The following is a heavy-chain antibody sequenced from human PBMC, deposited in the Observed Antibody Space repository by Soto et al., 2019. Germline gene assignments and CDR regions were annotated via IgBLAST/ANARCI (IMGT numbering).Heavy chain of an antibody. V-gene: IGHV3-21*01. CDR2: ISLIGTYI. J-gene: IGHJ3*02. CDR3: ARRGSEVTTGGGALDI. CDR1: GFSLINYN. D-gene: IGHD4-17*01. Sequence: EVQLVESGGGLVKPGGSLRLSCEVSGFSLINYNMNWVRQAPGKGLEWVSYISLIGTYISYADSVKGRFTISRDNAKNLLYLQMDSLRVEHTAVYYCARRGSEVTTGGGALDIWGQGTMVTVSS.